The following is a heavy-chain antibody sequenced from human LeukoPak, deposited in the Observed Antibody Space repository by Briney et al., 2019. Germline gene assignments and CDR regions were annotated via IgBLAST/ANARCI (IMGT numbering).Heavy chain of an antibody. V-gene: IGHV3-53*01. CDR1: GFTVSSNY. CDR3: AKDNGGDRYFDY. J-gene: IGHJ4*02. D-gene: IGHD2-8*01. CDR2: IYSGGST. Sequence: PGGSLRLSCAASGFTVSSNYMSWVRQAPGKGLEWVSVIYSGGSTDYADSVKGRFTISRDNSKNTLYLQMNSLRAEDTAVYYCAKDNGGDRYFDYWGQGTLVTVSS.